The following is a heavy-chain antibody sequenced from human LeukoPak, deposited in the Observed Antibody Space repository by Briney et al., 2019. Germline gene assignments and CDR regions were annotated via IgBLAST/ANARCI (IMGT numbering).Heavy chain of an antibody. Sequence: GGLRLSCEASGFTFSSYWMGWVRQAPGKGLEWVANIMKDGGHKNYVDSVKGRFTISRDNAKNSLFLQMNGLRVEDTAVYYCARDLDYFVMDSWGQGTLVTVSS. CDR1: GFTFSSYW. CDR2: IMKDGGHK. V-gene: IGHV3-7*01. D-gene: IGHD3-10*01. J-gene: IGHJ4*02. CDR3: ARDLDYFVMDS.